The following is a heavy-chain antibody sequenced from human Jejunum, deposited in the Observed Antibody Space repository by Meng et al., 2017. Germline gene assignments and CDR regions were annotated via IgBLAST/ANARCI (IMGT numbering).Heavy chain of an antibody. V-gene: IGHV1-2*02. J-gene: IGHJ1*01. Sequence: ASVKVSCKASGYTFTDYHVHWVRQAPGQGLERMGAINPNSGDTKYSSKFHGRFIVTWNTPTSTAYMELSRLRSDDTAVYFCAKGGRQYGYKDSLSYSLWGQGTLVTVSS. CDR3: AKGGRQYGYKDSLSYSL. D-gene: IGHD5-18*01. CDR1: GYTFTDYH. CDR2: INPNSGDT.